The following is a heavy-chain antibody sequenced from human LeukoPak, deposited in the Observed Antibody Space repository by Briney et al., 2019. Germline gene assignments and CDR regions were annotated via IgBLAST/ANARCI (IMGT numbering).Heavy chain of an antibody. J-gene: IGHJ4*02. Sequence: GGSLRLSCAASGFTFSNYSMNWVRQAPGKGLEWVSSISRNSIYIYYADSLKGRFTISRDNAKNSLYLQMNSLRAEDTAVYYCARVDSGSYYFDYWGQGTLVTVSS. CDR1: GFTFSNYS. CDR3: ARVDSGSYYFDY. CDR2: ISRNSIYI. V-gene: IGHV3-21*01. D-gene: IGHD1-26*01.